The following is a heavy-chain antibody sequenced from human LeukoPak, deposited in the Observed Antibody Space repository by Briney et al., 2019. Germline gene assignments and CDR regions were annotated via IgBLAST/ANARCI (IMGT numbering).Heavy chain of an antibody. D-gene: IGHD5-18*01. CDR2: INTGGGSI. CDR3: ARDIMDTAMVSLYYYYGMDV. V-gene: IGHV3-11*04. CDR1: GFTFSDYY. J-gene: IGHJ6*02. Sequence: PGGSLRLSCAASGFTFSDYYMSWIRQAPGKGLEYISYINTGGGSIYYAGSVKGRFTISRDNAKNSLYLQMNSLRAEDTAVYYCARDIMDTAMVSLYYYYGMDVWGQGTTVTVSS.